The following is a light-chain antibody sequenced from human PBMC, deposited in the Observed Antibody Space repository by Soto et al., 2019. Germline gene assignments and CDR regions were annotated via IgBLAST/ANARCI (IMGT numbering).Light chain of an antibody. J-gene: IGKJ3*01. Sequence: DIVMTQSPESLAVSLGERATINCKSSQSVLYNSNNMNYLAWYQQKPGQSPKLLIYLASTRESGVPDRFSGSGSGTDFTLTISSLQAEDVAIYYCQQYYGTPFAFGPGTKVDIK. CDR3: QQYYGTPFA. V-gene: IGKV4-1*01. CDR2: LAS. CDR1: QSVLYNSNNMNY.